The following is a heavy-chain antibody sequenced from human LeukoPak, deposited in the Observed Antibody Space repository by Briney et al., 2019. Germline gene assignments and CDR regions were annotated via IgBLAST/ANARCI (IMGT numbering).Heavy chain of an antibody. J-gene: IGHJ5*02. CDR2: INHSGST. V-gene: IGHV4-34*01. D-gene: IGHD3-22*01. Sequence: EASETLSLTCAVYGGSFSGYYWSWIRQPPGKGLEWIGEINHSGSTNYNPSLKSRVTISVDTSKNQFSLKLSSVTAADTAVYYCARSHYYDSSGSHNNWFDPWGQGTLVTVSS. CDR3: ARSHYYDSSGSHNNWFDP. CDR1: GGSFSGYY.